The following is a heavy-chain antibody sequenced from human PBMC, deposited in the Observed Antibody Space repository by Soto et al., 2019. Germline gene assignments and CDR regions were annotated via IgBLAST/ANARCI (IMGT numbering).Heavy chain of an antibody. J-gene: IGHJ5*02. CDR2: IYYSGST. V-gene: IGHV4-61*01. CDR3: ARDIYYDSSGYYPNWFDP. CDR1: GGSVSSGSYY. Sequence: QVQLQESGPGLVKPSETLSLTCTVSGGSVSSGSYYWSWIRQPPGKGLEWIGYIYYSGSTNYNPSLKSRVTISVDTSKNQFSLKLSSVTAADTAVYYCARDIYYDSSGYYPNWFDPWGQGTLVTVSS. D-gene: IGHD3-22*01.